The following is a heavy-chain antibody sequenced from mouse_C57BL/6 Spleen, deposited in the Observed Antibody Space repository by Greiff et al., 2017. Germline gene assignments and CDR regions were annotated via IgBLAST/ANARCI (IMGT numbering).Heavy chain of an antibody. D-gene: IGHD5-1*01. CDR3: ARSPSYPRDAMDY. V-gene: IGHV1-55*01. CDR2: IYPGSGST. J-gene: IGHJ4*01. Sequence: QVQMQQPGAELVKPGASVKMSCKASGYTFTSYWITWVKQRPGQGLEWIGDIYPGSGSTNYNEKFKSKATLTVDTSSSTAYMQLSSLTSEDSAVYYCARSPSYPRDAMDYWGQGTSVTVSS. CDR1: GYTFTSYW.